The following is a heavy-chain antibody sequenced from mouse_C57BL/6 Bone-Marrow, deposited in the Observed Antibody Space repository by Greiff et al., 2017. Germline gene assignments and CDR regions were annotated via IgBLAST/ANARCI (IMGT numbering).Heavy chain of an antibody. CDR1: GYTFTSYG. CDR3: ARLLRVAKGS. Sequence: VQLQQSGAELARPGASVKLSCKASGYTFTSYGISWVKQRTGQGLEWIGEIYPRSGNTYYNEKFKGKDTLTADKSSSTAYMELRSLTSEDSAVYFCARLLRVAKGSRGQEASVSLSS. J-gene: IGHJ4*01. V-gene: IGHV1-81*01. CDR2: IYPRSGNT. D-gene: IGHD1-1*01.